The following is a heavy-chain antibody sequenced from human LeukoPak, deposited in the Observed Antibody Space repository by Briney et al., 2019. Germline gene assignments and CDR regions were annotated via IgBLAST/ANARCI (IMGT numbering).Heavy chain of an antibody. V-gene: IGHV1-69*13. CDR1: GYTFTSYD. CDR2: IIPIFGTA. Sequence: ASVKVSCKASGYTFTSYDINWVRQAPGQGLEWMGGIIPIFGTANYAQKFQGRVTITADESTSTAYMELSSLRSEDTAVYYCASAVDTATPSFDYWGQGTLVTVSS. D-gene: IGHD5-18*01. CDR3: ASAVDTATPSFDY. J-gene: IGHJ4*02.